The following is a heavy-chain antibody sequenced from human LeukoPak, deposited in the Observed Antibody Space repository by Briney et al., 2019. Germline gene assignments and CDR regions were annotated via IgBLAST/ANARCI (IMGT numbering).Heavy chain of an antibody. CDR2: IYHSGST. CDR3: ARWTGTTDAFDI. Sequence: ASETLSLTCAVSGYSISSGHYWGWIRQPPGKGLEWIGSIYHSGSTYYNPSLKSRVTISVDTSKNQFSLKLSSVTAADTAVYYCARWTGTTDAFDIWGQGTMVTASS. CDR1: GYSISSGHY. V-gene: IGHV4-38-2*01. J-gene: IGHJ3*02. D-gene: IGHD1-7*01.